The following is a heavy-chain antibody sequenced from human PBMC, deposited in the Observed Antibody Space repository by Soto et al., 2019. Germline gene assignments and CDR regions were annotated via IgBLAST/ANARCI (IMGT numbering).Heavy chain of an antibody. V-gene: IGHV3-53*01. D-gene: IGHD3-16*01. J-gene: IGHJ4*02. CDR2: IYSAGNT. Sequence: GGTLGLSCSASGFTVRRTYMTWVRQAPGKGLEWVSVIYSAGNTYYADSVKGRFTISRDNSRNTVYLQMNSLRAEDTAIYYCARDSRYVGDNYGLDHWGQGSLVTVSS. CDR1: GFTVRRTY. CDR3: ARDSRYVGDNYGLDH.